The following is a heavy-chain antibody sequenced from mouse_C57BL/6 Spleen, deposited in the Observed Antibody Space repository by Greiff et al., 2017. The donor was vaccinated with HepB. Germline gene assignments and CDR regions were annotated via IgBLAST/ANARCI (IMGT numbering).Heavy chain of an antibody. V-gene: IGHV1-7*01. Sequence: VQLQQSGAELAKPGASVKLSCKASGYTFTSYWMHWVKQRPRQGLEWIGYINPSSGYTKYNQKFKDKATLTADKSSSTAYMQLSSLTYEDSAVYYCATLLLRDYFDYWGQGTTLTVSS. CDR3: ATLLLRDYFDY. CDR2: INPSSGYT. CDR1: GYTFTSYW. J-gene: IGHJ2*01. D-gene: IGHD1-1*01.